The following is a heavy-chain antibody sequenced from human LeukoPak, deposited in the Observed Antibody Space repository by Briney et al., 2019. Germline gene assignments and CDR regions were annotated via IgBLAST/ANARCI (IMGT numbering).Heavy chain of an antibody. CDR2: INPNSGGT. CDR3: ARDLSSGPGFRIDY. V-gene: IGHV1-2*02. Sequence: ASVKVSCKASGYTFTGYYMHWVRQAPGQGLEWMGWINPNSGGTNYAQKFQGRVTMTRDTSISTAYMELSRLRSEDTAVYYCARDLSSGPGFRIDYWGQGTLVTVSS. J-gene: IGHJ4*02. D-gene: IGHD6-19*01. CDR1: GYTFTGYY.